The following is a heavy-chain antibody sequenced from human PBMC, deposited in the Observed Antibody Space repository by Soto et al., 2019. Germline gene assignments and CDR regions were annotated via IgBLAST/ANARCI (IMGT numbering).Heavy chain of an antibody. V-gene: IGHV1-69*01. Sequence: QGQLVQAGAVVKKPVSSVKVSCKDSGGTFSSDAISWVRQAPGQGLEWIGGIIPIFGTANYAQKFQGRVTITADESTSTAYMELSSLRSEDTAVYYCASHGGGATFFDYWGQGTLVNVSS. CDR2: IIPIFGTA. J-gene: IGHJ4*02. D-gene: IGHD1-26*01. CDR1: GGTFSSDA. CDR3: ASHGGGATFFDY.